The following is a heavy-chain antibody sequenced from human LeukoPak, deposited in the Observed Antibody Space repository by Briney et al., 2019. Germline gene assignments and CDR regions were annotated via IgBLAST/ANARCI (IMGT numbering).Heavy chain of an antibody. Sequence: SETLSLTCTVSGGSISSYYWSWIRQPPGKGLEWIGYIYYSGSTNDNPSLKSRVTISVDTSKNQFSLKLSSVTAADTAVYYCARVAHYYYYMDVWGKGTTVTVSS. V-gene: IGHV4-59*01. CDR2: IYYSGST. CDR1: GGSISSYY. CDR3: ARVAHYYYYMDV. J-gene: IGHJ6*03.